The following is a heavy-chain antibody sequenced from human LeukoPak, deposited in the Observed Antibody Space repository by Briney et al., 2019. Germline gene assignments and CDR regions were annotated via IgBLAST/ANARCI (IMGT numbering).Heavy chain of an antibody. Sequence: GGSLRLSCAASGFTFSDYYMSWIRQAPGKGLEWVSHISSSSSYINYADSVKGRFTISRDNAKNSLYLQMNSLRVEDTAVYYCARGYSSSWYYWGQGTLVTVPS. CDR2: ISSSSSYI. CDR3: ARGYSSSWYY. CDR1: GFTFSDYY. J-gene: IGHJ4*02. D-gene: IGHD6-13*01. V-gene: IGHV3-11*06.